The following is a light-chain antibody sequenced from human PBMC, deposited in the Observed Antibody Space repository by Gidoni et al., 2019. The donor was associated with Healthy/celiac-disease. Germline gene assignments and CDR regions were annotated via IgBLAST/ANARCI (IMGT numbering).Light chain of an antibody. CDR2: GAS. CDR1: QSVSSSY. J-gene: IGKJ1*01. V-gene: IGKV3-20*01. Sequence: ELVLPQSPCTPSLSPGERATLSCRARQSVSSSYLAWYQQKPGQAPRLLIYGASSRATGIPDRFSGSGSGTDFTLTISRLEPEDFAVYYCQQYGSAPPWTFXQXTKVEIK. CDR3: QQYGSAPPWT.